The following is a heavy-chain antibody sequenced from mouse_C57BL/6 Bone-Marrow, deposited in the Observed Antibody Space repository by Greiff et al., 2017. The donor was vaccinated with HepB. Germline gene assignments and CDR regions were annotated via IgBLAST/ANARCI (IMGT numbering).Heavy chain of an antibody. J-gene: IGHJ1*03. D-gene: IGHD1-1*01. V-gene: IGHV7-3*01. CDR1: GFTFTDYY. CDR2: IRNKANGYTT. CDR3: ARYVYYYGSSHWYFDV. Sequence: EVKLVESGGGLVQPGGSLSLSCAASGFTFTDYYMSWVRQPPGKALEWLGFIRNKANGYTTEYSASVKGRFTISRDNSQSILYLQMNALRAEDSATYYCARYVYYYGSSHWYFDVWGTGTTVTVSS.